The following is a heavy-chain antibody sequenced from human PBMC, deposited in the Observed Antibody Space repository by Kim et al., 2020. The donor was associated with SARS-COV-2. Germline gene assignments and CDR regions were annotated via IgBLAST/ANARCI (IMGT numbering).Heavy chain of an antibody. D-gene: IGHD2-15*01. Sequence: KPYADSVKGRFTISRDNAKNLLSLQMNSLRAEDTAVYYCARDRARALVDPWGQGTLVTVSS. CDR2: K. V-gene: IGHV3-7*01. J-gene: IGHJ5*02. CDR3: ARDRARALVDP.